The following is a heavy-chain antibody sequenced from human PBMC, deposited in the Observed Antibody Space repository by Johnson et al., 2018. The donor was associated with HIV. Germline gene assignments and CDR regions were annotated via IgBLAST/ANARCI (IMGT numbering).Heavy chain of an antibody. CDR2: ISWNSGSI. V-gene: IGHV3-9*01. J-gene: IGHJ3*02. CDR3: AKDLYYYDSSGYFAFDI. CDR1: GFTFDDYA. Sequence: VQLVESGGGVVQPGRSLRLSCAASGFTFDDYAMHWVRQAPGKGLEWVSGISWNSGSIGYADSVKGRFTISRDNAKNSLYLQMNSLRAEDTALYYCAKDLYYYDSSGYFAFDIWGQGTMVTVSS. D-gene: IGHD3-22*01.